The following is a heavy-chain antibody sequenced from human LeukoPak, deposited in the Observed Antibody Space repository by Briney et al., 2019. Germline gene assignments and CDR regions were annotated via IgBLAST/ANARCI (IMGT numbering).Heavy chain of an antibody. Sequence: ASVSVSCKASGYTFTNHYMHWVRQAPGQGLEWMGIFNPSSGYTNYAQKFQGRVTMTRDTSSSTVYMELSSLGSEDTAVYYCARAPSIAVVPAAYDAFDIWGQGTLVTVSS. CDR1: GYTFTNHY. V-gene: IGHV1-46*01. D-gene: IGHD2-2*01. CDR2: FNPSSGYT. CDR3: ARAPSIAVVPAAYDAFDI. J-gene: IGHJ3*02.